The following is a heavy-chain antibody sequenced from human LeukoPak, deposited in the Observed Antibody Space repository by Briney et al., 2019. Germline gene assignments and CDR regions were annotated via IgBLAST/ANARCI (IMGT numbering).Heavy chain of an antibody. CDR3: ARDDYRGVTNFDP. D-gene: IGHD3-10*01. CDR1: GGSISPYF. J-gene: IGHJ5*02. V-gene: IGHV4-59*01. CDR2: ISYTGST. Sequence: SETLSLTCTVSGGSISPYFWSWMRQTPGKGLEWIGYISYTGSTNYNPALKSRVTISVDTSKNQFSLQLTSVTAADTAVYYCARDDYRGVTNFDPWGQGTLVTVSS.